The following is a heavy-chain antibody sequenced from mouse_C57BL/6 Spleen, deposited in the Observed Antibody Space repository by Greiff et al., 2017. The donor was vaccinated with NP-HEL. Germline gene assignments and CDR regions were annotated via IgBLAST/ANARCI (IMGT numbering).Heavy chain of an antibody. V-gene: IGHV5-9-1*02. Sequence: EVQVVESGEGLVKPGGSLKLSCAASGFTFSSYAMSWVRQTPEKRLEWVAYISSGGDYIYYADTVKGRFTISRDNARNTLYLQMSSLKSEDTAMYYCTRDRGNYGYAWFAYWGQGTLVTVSA. CDR1: GFTFSSYA. CDR2: ISSGGDYI. D-gene: IGHD2-2*01. CDR3: TRDRGNYGYAWFAY. J-gene: IGHJ3*01.